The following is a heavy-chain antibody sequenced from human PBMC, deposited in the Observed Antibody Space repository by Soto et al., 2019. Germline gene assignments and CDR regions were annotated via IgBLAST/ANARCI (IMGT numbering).Heavy chain of an antibody. CDR1: GYNFAGYW. Sequence: GESLKISCKGSGYNFAGYWIAWVRQMPGKGLELMGIIYPSDSDTRYRPSFQGQVTISADKSISSAYLQWSSLRASDTAMSYCARGGVSTRTVDYWGQGTPVTVSS. D-gene: IGHD3-3*01. CDR2: IYPSDSDT. J-gene: IGHJ4*02. V-gene: IGHV5-51*01. CDR3: ARGGVSTRTVDY.